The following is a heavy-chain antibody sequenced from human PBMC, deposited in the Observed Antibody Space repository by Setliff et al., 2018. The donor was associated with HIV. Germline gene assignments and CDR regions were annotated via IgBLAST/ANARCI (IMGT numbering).Heavy chain of an antibody. V-gene: IGHV1-18*01. J-gene: IGHJ6*02. CDR3: ARGYSTSSSYYYGMDV. D-gene: IGHD6-6*01. CDR1: GYSLTNYG. CDR2: ISVHNGKT. Sequence: ASVKVSCKASGYSLTNYGTTWVRQAPGQGLEWMGWISVHNGKTNFAQKVPGRVTMTTDTSTSTAYMEVRSLRSDDTATYYCARGYSTSSSYYYGMDVWGQGTTVTVSS.